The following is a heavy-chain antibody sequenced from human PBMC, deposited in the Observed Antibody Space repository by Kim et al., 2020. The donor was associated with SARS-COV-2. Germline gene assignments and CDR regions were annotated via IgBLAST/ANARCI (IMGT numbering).Heavy chain of an antibody. Sequence: ASVKVSCKASGYTFTSYGISWVRQAPGQGLEWMGWISAYNGNTNYAQKLQGRVTMTTDTSTSTAYMELRSLRSDDTAVYYCARGWANFGVVIGGDYWGQGTLVTVSS. CDR1: GYTFTSYG. V-gene: IGHV1-18*01. CDR3: ARGWANFGVVIGGDY. D-gene: IGHD3-3*01. J-gene: IGHJ4*02. CDR2: ISAYNGNT.